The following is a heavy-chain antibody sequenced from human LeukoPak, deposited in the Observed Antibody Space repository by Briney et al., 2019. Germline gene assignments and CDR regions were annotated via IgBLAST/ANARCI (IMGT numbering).Heavy chain of an antibody. Sequence: SETLSLTCTVSGYSITSGYYWGRIRQPPGKGLEWIGTIYHSGSTYYNPSLKSRVTISVDTSENQFSLKLSSVTAADTALYYCSRASSTSYYDYWGQGTLVTVSS. D-gene: IGHD6-19*01. J-gene: IGHJ4*02. CDR3: SRASSTSYYDY. CDR1: GYSITSGYY. V-gene: IGHV4-38-2*02. CDR2: IYHSGST.